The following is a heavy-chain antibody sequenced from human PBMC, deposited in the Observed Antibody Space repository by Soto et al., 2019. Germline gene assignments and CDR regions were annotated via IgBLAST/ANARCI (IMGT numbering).Heavy chain of an antibody. CDR1: GITFASYH. V-gene: IGHV3-21*02. D-gene: IGHD2-2*01. CDR3: XXXXXXXXGCYLRRDALDV. CDR2: INPTTSHI. Sequence: EVQLVESGGGLVMPGGSLRLSCAASGITFASYHMSWVRQAPGKGLDWVSSINPTTSHIYYSDSVRGRFTISRDDSKXXXXXXXXXXXXXXXXXXXXXXXXXXXXGCYLRRDALDVWGQGTAVTVSS. J-gene: IGHJ3*01.